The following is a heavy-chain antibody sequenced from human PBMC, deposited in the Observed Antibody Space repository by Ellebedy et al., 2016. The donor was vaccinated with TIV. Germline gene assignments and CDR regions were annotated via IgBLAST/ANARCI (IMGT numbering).Heavy chain of an antibody. CDR2: INPNSGGT. V-gene: IGHV1-2*02. D-gene: IGHD2-2*01. Sequence: ASVKVSCKASGYTFTGYYMHWVRQAPGQGLEWMGWINPNSGGTNYAQKFQGRVTMTRDTSISTAYMELSRLRSDDTAVYYCARGRCSSTSCKHGYYFDYWGQGTMVTVSS. J-gene: IGHJ4*03. CDR1: GYTFTGYY. CDR3: ARGRCSSTSCKHGYYFDY.